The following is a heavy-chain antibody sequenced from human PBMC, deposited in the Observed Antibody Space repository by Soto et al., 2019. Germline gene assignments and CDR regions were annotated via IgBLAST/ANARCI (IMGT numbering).Heavy chain of an antibody. V-gene: IGHV4-61*01. J-gene: IGHJ4*02. CDR1: GGSVSGGIYF. CDR3: AREGRMGTFDY. Sequence: SETLSLTCTVSGGSVSGGIYFWSWVRQPPGKGLEWIGYFYYSGSTKYNPSLKSRVTILEDTSKNQFSLKLNSVTAADTAVYYCAREGRMGTFDYWGQGALVTVSS. D-gene: IGHD1-1*01. CDR2: FYYSGST.